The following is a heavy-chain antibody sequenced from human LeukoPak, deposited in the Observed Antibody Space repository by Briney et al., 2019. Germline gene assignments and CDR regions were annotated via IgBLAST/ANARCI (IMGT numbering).Heavy chain of an antibody. CDR1: GFTFSIFG. Sequence: GGSLRLSCAASGFTFSIFGMHWVRQAPGKGLEWLAYIRFDGSNKEYADSLEGRFTISRDNSKNALYLQIDSLRPEDTAVYYCAKKGGAASYNWFDPWGQGALVTVSS. D-gene: IGHD1-26*01. CDR3: AKKGGAASYNWFDP. CDR2: IRFDGSNK. V-gene: IGHV3-30*02. J-gene: IGHJ5*02.